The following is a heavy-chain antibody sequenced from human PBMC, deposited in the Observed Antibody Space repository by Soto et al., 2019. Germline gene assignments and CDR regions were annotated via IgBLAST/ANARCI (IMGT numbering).Heavy chain of an antibody. CDR1: GGSISSYY. Sequence: SETLSLTCTVSGGSISSYYWSWIRQPPGKGLAWIGYIYYSGSTNYNPSLKSRVTISVDTSKNRFSLKLSSVTAADTAVYYCARVNWGFWSGYIYYYGMDVWGQVTTVTVSS. CDR3: ARVNWGFWSGYIYYYGMDV. D-gene: IGHD3-3*01. CDR2: IYYSGST. V-gene: IGHV4-59*01. J-gene: IGHJ6*02.